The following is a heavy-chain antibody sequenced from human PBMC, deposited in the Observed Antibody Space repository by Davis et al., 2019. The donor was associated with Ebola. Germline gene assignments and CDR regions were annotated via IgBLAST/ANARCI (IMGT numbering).Heavy chain of an antibody. Sequence: AASVKVSCKASGYTFTGYDINWVRQATGQGLEWMGWMDSDSGNTDYAQKFQGRVTMTRDTSVSTAYMELSSLTSEDTAVYYCSRGRGSGNYPWGQGTLVTVSS. CDR1: GYTFTGYD. D-gene: IGHD3-10*01. CDR3: SRGRGSGNYP. V-gene: IGHV1-8*01. CDR2: MDSDSGNT. J-gene: IGHJ5*02.